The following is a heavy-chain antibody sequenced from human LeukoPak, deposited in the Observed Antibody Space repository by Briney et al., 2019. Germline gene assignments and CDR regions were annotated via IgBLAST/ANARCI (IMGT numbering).Heavy chain of an antibody. CDR3: ARVNGYYDFWSGSSTPNYYYYGMDV. D-gene: IGHD3-3*01. J-gene: IGHJ6*02. CDR2: DYCGGNT. CDR1: GFSVTTDSYC. Sequence: SETLSLTCTVSGFSVTTDSYCWGWIRQPPGKGLEWIGYDYCGGNTNYDPSLKRRVTISVDTSKNQFSLTLTSVTAADTAVYYCARVNGYYDFWSGSSTPNYYYYGMDVWGQGTTVTVSS. V-gene: IGHV4-61*01.